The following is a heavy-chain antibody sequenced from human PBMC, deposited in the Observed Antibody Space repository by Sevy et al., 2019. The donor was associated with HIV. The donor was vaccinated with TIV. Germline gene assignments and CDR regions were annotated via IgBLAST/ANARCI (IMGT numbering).Heavy chain of an antibody. CDR3: ASYEGGHYYDSSGPYYYYGMDV. D-gene: IGHD3-22*01. CDR1: GYTLTELS. V-gene: IGHV1-24*01. J-gene: IGHJ6*02. CDR2: FDPEDGET. Sequence: ASVKVSCKVSGYTLTELSMHWVRQAPGKGLEWMGGFDPEDGETIYEQKFQGRVTMTEDTSTDTAYMELSSLRSEDTAVYYCASYEGGHYYDSSGPYYYYGMDVWGQGTTVTVSS.